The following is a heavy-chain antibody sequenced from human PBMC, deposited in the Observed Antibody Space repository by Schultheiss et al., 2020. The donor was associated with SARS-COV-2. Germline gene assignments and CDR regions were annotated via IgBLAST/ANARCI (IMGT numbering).Heavy chain of an antibody. CDR3: ASIGYGSGSYYNSPGAAYWFDP. CDR1: GGSISSYY. CDR2: IYYSGST. J-gene: IGHJ5*02. Sequence: SQTLSLTCTVSGGSISSYYWSWIRQPPGKGLEWIGYIYYSGSTNYNPSLKSRVTISVDTSKNQFSLKLSSVTAADTAVYYCASIGYGSGSYYNSPGAAYWFDPWGQGTLVTVSS. V-gene: IGHV4-59*01. D-gene: IGHD3-10*01.